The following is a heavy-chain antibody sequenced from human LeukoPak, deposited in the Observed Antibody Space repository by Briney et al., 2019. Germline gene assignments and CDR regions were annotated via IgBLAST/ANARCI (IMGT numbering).Heavy chain of an antibody. CDR3: ARDRGGYNRFDY. Sequence: QPGGSLRLSCAASGFTFSSYWMSRVRQAPGKGLEWVANIKRDGSEKYYVDSVEGRFTISRDNAKNSLYLQMNSLRAEDTAVYYCARDRGGYNRFDYWGQGTLVTVSS. CDR2: IKRDGSEK. J-gene: IGHJ4*02. D-gene: IGHD5-24*01. V-gene: IGHV3-7*01. CDR1: GFTFSSYW.